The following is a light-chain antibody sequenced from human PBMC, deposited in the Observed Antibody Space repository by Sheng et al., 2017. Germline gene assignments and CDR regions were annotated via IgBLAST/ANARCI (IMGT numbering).Light chain of an antibody. Sequence: DIQMTQSPSTLSASIGDIVTITCRASQSISLWLAWYQQKPGKAPKLLIFQAFNLQYGVPSRFSGSGSGTEFTLTISSLQPDDFATYHCQQYSTFPYTFGQGTRLEIK. CDR3: QQYSTFPYT. V-gene: IGKV1-5*03. CDR1: QSISLW. J-gene: IGKJ2*01. CDR2: QAF.